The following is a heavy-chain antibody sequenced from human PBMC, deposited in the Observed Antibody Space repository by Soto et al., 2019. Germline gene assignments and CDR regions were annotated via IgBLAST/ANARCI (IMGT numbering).Heavy chain of an antibody. D-gene: IGHD6-13*01. Sequence: ASVKVSCKASGYTFTGYYMHWVRQAPGQGLEWMGWINPNSGGTNYAQKFQGWVTMTRDTSISTAYMELSRLRSDDTAVYYCARDQQLPRYYGMDVWGQGTTVTVSS. J-gene: IGHJ6*02. CDR2: INPNSGGT. CDR1: GYTFTGYY. V-gene: IGHV1-2*04. CDR3: ARDQQLPRYYGMDV.